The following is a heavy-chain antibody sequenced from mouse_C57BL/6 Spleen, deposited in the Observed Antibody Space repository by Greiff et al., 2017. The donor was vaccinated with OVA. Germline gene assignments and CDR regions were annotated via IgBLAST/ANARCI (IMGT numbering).Heavy chain of an antibody. CDR2: ISDGGSYT. J-gene: IGHJ4*01. V-gene: IGHV5-4*01. D-gene: IGHD4-1*01. Sequence: EVQLQQSGGGLVKPGGSLKLSCAASGFTFSSYAMSWVRQTPEKRLEWVATISDGGSYTYYPDNVKGRFTISRDNAKNNLYLQMSHLKSEDTAMYYCARDQKLGYYAMDYWGQGTSVTVSS. CDR1: GFTFSSYA. CDR3: ARDQKLGYYAMDY.